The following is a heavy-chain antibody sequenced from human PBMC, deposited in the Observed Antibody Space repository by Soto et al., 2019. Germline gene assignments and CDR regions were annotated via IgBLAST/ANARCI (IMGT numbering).Heavy chain of an antibody. Sequence: ASVKVSCKVSGYTLTELSMHWVRQAPLKVLEWMVGFDPEDGETIYAQKFQGRVTMTEDTSTDTAYMELSSLRSEDTAVYYCANRQQLVRGWFEAWGQGTLVTVSS. J-gene: IGHJ5*02. V-gene: IGHV1-24*01. CDR3: ANRQQLVRGWFEA. CDR2: FDPEDGET. D-gene: IGHD6-13*01. CDR1: GYTLTELS.